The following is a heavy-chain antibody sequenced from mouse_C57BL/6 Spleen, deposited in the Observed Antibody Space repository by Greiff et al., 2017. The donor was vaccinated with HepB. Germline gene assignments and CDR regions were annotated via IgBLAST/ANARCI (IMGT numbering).Heavy chain of an antibody. CDR3: ARHEDYYDNFYFDY. CDR2: FYPGSGSI. D-gene: IGHD2-1*01. J-gene: IGHJ2*01. CDR1: GYTFTEYT. V-gene: IGHV1-62-2*01. Sequence: QVQLKESGAELVKPGASVKLSCKASGYTFTEYTIHWVKQRPGQGLEWIGWFYPGSGSIKYNEKFKDKATLTADKSSSTVYMELSRLTSADAAVYFYARHEDYYDNFYFDYWGQGTTLTVSA.